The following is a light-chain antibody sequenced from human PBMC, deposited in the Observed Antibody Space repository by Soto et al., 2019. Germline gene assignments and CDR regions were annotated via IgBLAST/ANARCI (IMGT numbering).Light chain of an antibody. CDR2: AAS. Sequence: DIQMTQSPSTLSGSVGGRVTITCRASQTISSWLAWYQQKPGKAPKLLIYAASTLPTGVPSRFSGSGSGTEFTLTISSLQPEDFATYYCQQLNSYLITFGQGTRLEIK. CDR3: QQLNSYLIT. V-gene: IGKV1-9*01. CDR1: QTISSW. J-gene: IGKJ5*01.